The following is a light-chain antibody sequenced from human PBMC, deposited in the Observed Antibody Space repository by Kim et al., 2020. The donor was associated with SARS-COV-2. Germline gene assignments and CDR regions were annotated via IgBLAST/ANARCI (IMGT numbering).Light chain of an antibody. J-gene: IGKJ1*01. CDR2: GAS. CDR3: QQYSSSPAT. V-gene: IGKV3-20*01. Sequence: CPGERAPLACSASQSVSSNYLAWYQQKPGQAPRLLIYGASSRATGIPDRFSGSGSGTDFTLTITRLEPEDFAVYYCQQYSSSPATFGQGTKVDIK. CDR1: QSVSSNY.